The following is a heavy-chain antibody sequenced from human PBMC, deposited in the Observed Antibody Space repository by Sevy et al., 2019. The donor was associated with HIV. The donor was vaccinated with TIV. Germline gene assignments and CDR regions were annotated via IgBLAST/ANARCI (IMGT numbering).Heavy chain of an antibody. CDR1: GGTFSSYG. CDR3: ARGGGNGWYYFDY. Sequence: ATVKVSCKASGGTFSSYGISWVRQAPGQGLEGMGGIIPILSTVNYAQKFQGRVTITADESTKTAYMELSSLRSEDTAVYYSARGGGNGWYYFDYWGQETLVTVSS. J-gene: IGHJ4*02. V-gene: IGHV1-69*13. D-gene: IGHD6-19*01. CDR2: IIPILSTV.